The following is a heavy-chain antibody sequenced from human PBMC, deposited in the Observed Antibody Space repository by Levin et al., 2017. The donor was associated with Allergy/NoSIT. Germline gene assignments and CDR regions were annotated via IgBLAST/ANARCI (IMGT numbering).Heavy chain of an antibody. V-gene: IGHV3-23*01. J-gene: IGHJ4*02. CDR2: ISGSGGST. D-gene: IGHD4-17*01. CDR1: GFTFSSYA. Sequence: GGSLRLSCAASGFTFSSYAMSWVRQAPGKGLEWVSAISGSGGSTYYADSVKGRFTISRDNSKNTLYLQMNSLRAEDTAVYYCAKDWPLDVVPENYGDFLPLFDYWGQGTLVTVSS. CDR3: AKDWPLDVVPENYGDFLPLFDY.